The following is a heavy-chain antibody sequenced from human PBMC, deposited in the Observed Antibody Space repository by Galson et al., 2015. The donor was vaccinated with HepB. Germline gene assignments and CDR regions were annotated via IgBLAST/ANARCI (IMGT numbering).Heavy chain of an antibody. CDR3: ARVSLLGYCSSTSCSLDNNWFDP. J-gene: IGHJ5*02. Sequence: SVKVSCKASGYTFTSYDINWVRQATGQGLEWMGWMNPNSGNTGYAQKFQGRVTMTRNTSISTAYMELSSLRSEDTAVYYCARVSLLGYCSSTSCSLDNNWFDPWGQGTLVTVSS. CDR2: MNPNSGNT. CDR1: GYTFTSYD. D-gene: IGHD2-2*01. V-gene: IGHV1-8*01.